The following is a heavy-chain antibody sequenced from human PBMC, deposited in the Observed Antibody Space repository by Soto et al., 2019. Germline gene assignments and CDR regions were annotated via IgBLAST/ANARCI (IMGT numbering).Heavy chain of an antibody. Sequence: QVQLVESGGGVVQPGRSLRLSCAASGFTFSSYGMHWVRQAPGKGLEWVAVISYDGSNKYYADSVKGRFTISRDNSKNTLYLQMNSLRAEDTAVYYCAKDRGSIAAEHWGQGTLVTVSS. J-gene: IGHJ4*02. CDR1: GFTFSSYG. V-gene: IGHV3-30*18. CDR2: ISYDGSNK. CDR3: AKDRGSIAAEH. D-gene: IGHD6-13*01.